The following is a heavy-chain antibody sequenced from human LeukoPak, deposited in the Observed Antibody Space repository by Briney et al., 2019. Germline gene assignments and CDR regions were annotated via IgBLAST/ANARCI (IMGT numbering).Heavy chain of an antibody. CDR1: GFTFSSYS. Sequence: GGSLRLSCAASGFTFSSYSMNWVCQAPGKGLEWVSSISSSSSYIYYADSVKGRFTISRDNAKNSLYLQMNSLRAEDTAVYYCARGLTMIGDAFDIWGQGTMVTVSS. J-gene: IGHJ3*02. D-gene: IGHD3-22*01. CDR2: ISSSSSYI. CDR3: ARGLTMIGDAFDI. V-gene: IGHV3-21*01.